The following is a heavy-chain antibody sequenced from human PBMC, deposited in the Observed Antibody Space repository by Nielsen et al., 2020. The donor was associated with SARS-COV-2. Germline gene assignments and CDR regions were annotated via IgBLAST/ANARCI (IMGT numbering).Heavy chain of an antibody. CDR1: GFTFDDYA. CDR3: AKGGSFGAAGTGDY. CDR2: ISWNSGSI. V-gene: IGHV3-9*01. D-gene: IGHD6-13*01. Sequence: SLRLSCAASGFTFDDYAMHWVRQAPGKGLEWVSGISWNSGSIGYADSVKGRFTISRDNAKNSLYLQMNSLRAEDTALYYCAKGGSFGAAGTGDYWGQGTLVTVSS. J-gene: IGHJ4*02.